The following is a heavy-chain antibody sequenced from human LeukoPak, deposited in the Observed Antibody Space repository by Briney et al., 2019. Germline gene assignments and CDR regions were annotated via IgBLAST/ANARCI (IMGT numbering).Heavy chain of an antibody. CDR1: GGSFSGYY. J-gene: IGHJ3*02. Sequence: PSETLSLTCAVYGGSFSGYYWSWIRQPPGKGLEWIGEINHSGSTNYNPSLKSRVTISVDTSKNQFSLKLSSVTAADTAVHYCARVPTYGLHDAFDIWGQGTMVTVSS. V-gene: IGHV4-34*01. CDR2: INHSGST. D-gene: IGHD3-10*01. CDR3: ARVPTYGLHDAFDI.